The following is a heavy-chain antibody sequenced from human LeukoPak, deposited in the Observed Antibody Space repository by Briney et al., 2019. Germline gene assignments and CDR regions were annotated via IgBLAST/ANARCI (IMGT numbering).Heavy chain of an antibody. D-gene: IGHD3-10*01. CDR3: ARHRYYYGSGSYGY. J-gene: IGHJ4*02. Sequence: SETLSLTCTVSGASISNYYWTWIRQPPGKGLEWIGNIFYSGSANYNPSLKSRVTISVDTSKNQFSLKLSSVTAADTAVYYCARHRYYYGSGSYGYWGQGTLVTVSS. CDR1: GASISNYY. V-gene: IGHV4-59*08. CDR2: IFYSGSA.